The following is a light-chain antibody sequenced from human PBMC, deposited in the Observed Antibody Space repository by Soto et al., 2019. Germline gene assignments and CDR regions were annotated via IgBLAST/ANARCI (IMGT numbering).Light chain of an antibody. CDR2: GAS. Sequence: EIVMTQSPATLSVSPGERATLSCRASQSVSSNLAWYQQKPGQAPRLLIYGASTRATGIPARFSGSGSVTDFKLAISSLQSEDFAVYYCQQYNNWHSLTFGGGTKVEVK. CDR3: QQYNNWHSLT. J-gene: IGKJ4*01. CDR1: QSVSSN. V-gene: IGKV3-15*01.